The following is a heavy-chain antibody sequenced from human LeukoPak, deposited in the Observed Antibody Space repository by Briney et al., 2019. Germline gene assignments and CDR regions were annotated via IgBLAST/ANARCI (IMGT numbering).Heavy chain of an antibody. CDR3: ASLYDSSGYYYVG. Sequence: SPSETLSLTCTVSGVSISSYYWSWIRQPPGKGLEWIGYFYYSRSTNYNPSLKSRVTISIDTSKDQFSLKLSSVTAADTAVYYCASLYDSSGYYYVGWGQGTLVTVSS. CDR2: FYYSRST. CDR1: GVSISSYY. V-gene: IGHV4-59*08. D-gene: IGHD3-22*01. J-gene: IGHJ4*02.